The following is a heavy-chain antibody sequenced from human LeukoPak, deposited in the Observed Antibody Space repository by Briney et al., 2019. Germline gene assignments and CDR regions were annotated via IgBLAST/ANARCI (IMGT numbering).Heavy chain of an antibody. Sequence: GGSLRLSCAASGFTFSSYGMHWVRQAPGKGLEWVSVIWYDGSNKYYADSVKGRFTISRDNSKNTLYLQMNSLRAEDTAGYYCAKEREQQQPAWYNWFDPWGQGTLVTVSS. CDR2: IWYDGSNK. J-gene: IGHJ5*02. V-gene: IGHV3-33*06. CDR1: GFTFSSYG. D-gene: IGHD6-13*01. CDR3: AKEREQQQPAWYNWFDP.